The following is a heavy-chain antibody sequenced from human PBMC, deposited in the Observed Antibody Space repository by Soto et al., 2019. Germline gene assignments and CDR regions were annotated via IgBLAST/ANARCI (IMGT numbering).Heavy chain of an antibody. J-gene: IGHJ3*02. CDR2: INPNSGGT. D-gene: IGHD3-22*01. Sequence: ASVKVSCKASGFNFAGYFLHWVRQAPGQGLEWMGWINPNSGGTNYAQKFQGWVTMTRDTSISTAYMELSRLRSDDTAVYYCARSPGYYYDSSGYYQTDAFDIWGQGTMVTVSS. CDR1: GFNFAGYF. V-gene: IGHV1-2*04. CDR3: ARSPGYYYDSSGYYQTDAFDI.